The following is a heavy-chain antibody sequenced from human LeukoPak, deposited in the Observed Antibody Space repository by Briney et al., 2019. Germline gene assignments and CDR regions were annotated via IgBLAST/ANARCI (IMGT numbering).Heavy chain of an antibody. CDR3: ARERVPEYSSSFFDY. CDR1: GFTFSSYS. CDR2: ISSSSSYI. Sequence: GGSLRLSCAASGFTFSSYSMNWVRQAPGKGLEWVSSISSSSSYIYYADSVKGRFTISRDNAKNSLYLQMNSLRAEDTAVYYCARERVPEYSSSFFDYWGQGTLVTVSS. D-gene: IGHD6-6*01. J-gene: IGHJ4*02. V-gene: IGHV3-21*01.